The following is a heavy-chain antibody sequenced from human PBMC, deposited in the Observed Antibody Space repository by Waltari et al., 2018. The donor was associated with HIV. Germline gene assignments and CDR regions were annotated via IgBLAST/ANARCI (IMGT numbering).Heavy chain of an antibody. CDR1: GFPFSSYW. CDR3: ARDLVVLRYFDWLSTYFDY. V-gene: IGHV3-74*01. J-gene: IGHJ4*02. CDR2: IKSDGTIT. D-gene: IGHD3-9*01. Sequence: EVQLVESGGGLVQPGGSLRISCAASGFPFSSYWMHWVRQAPGKGLVWVSRIKSDGTITTYADSVKGRFTISRDNAKNTLFLQMNSLRAEDTAIYYCARDLVVLRYFDWLSTYFDYWGQGTLVTVSS.